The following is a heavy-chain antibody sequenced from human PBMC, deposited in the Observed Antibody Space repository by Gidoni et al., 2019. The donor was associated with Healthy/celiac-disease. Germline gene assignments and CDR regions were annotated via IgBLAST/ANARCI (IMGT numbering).Heavy chain of an antibody. Sequence: QVQLVESGGGLVKPGGSLRLSCAASGFTFSDYYMSWIRQAPGKGLEWVSYISSSSSYTNYADSVKGRFTISRDNAKNSLYLQMNSLRAEDTAVYYCARGGYCTNGVCYPPLGMDVWGQGTTVTVSS. D-gene: IGHD2-8*01. J-gene: IGHJ6*02. CDR3: ARGGYCTNGVCYPPLGMDV. CDR1: GFTFSDYY. CDR2: ISSSSSYT. V-gene: IGHV3-11*06.